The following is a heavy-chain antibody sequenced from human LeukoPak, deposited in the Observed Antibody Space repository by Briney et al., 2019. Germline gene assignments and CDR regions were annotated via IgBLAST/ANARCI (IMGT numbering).Heavy chain of an antibody. D-gene: IGHD6-13*01. CDR2: INTDGSTT. J-gene: IGHJ4*02. V-gene: IGHV3-74*01. Sequence: GESLRLSCAASGFTFSSYWMHWVRQAPGKGLVWVSRINTDGSTTTYADSVKGRFTISRDNAKNTLYLQMNSLRAGDTAVYYCARGAAAAAVYYEYWGQGTLVTVSS. CDR1: GFTFSSYW. CDR3: ARGAAAAAVYYEY.